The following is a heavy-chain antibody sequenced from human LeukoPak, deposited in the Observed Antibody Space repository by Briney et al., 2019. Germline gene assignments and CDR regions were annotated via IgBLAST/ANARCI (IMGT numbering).Heavy chain of an antibody. J-gene: IGHJ6*03. CDR3: ARISGDGNNAHYYYMDV. Sequence: GESLKISCKGSGYSFTSYWIGWVRQMPGKGLEWMGSIYPGDSDTRYSPSFQGQVTISADKSISTAYLQWSSLKASDTAMYYCARISGDGNNAHYYYMDVWGKGTTVTVSS. D-gene: IGHD5-24*01. CDR2: IYPGDSDT. CDR1: GYSFTSYW. V-gene: IGHV5-51*01.